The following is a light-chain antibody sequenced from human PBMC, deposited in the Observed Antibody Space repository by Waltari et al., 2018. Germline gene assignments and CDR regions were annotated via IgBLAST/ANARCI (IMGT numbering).Light chain of an antibody. Sequence: EIVMTQSPATLSVSPGERAPLSCRASQSVSSNLAWYQQKPGQAPRLLIYGADTRATGIPARFSGSGAGTEFTLTISSLQSEDFAVYYCQQYNNWPLTFGGGTKVEIK. CDR3: QQYNNWPLT. J-gene: IGKJ4*01. CDR2: GAD. CDR1: QSVSSN. V-gene: IGKV3-15*01.